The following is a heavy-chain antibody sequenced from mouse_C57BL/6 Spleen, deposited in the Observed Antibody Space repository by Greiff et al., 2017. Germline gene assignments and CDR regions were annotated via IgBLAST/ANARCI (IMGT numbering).Heavy chain of an antibody. CDR2: IYPGDGDT. V-gene: IGHV1-80*01. CDR3: ARAPANYGNYVGGAMDY. D-gene: IGHD2-1*01. J-gene: IGHJ4*01. Sequence: QVQLQQSGAELVKPGASVKISCKASGYAFSSYWMNWVKQRPGKGLEWIGQIYPGDGDTNYNGKFKGKDTLTADKSSSTAYMQLSSLTSEDSAVYFCARAPANYGNYVGGAMDYWGQGTSVTVAS. CDR1: GYAFSSYW.